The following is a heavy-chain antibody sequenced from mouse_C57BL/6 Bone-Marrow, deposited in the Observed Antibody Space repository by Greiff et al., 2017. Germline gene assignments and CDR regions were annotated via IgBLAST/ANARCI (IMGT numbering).Heavy chain of an antibody. CDR3: ARGGDYDGAWFAY. CDR1: GFTFSSYA. J-gene: IGHJ3*01. D-gene: IGHD2-4*01. CDR2: ISDGGSYT. V-gene: IGHV5-4*03. Sequence: EVMLVESGGGLVKPGGSLKLSCAASGFTFSSYAMSWVRQTPEKRLGWVATISDGGSYTYYPDNVKGRFTISRDNAKNNLYLQMSHLKSEDTAMYDCARGGDYDGAWFAYWGQGTLVTVSA.